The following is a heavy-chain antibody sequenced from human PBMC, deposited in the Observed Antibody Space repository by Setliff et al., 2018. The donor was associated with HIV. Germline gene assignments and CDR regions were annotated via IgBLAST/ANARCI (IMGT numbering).Heavy chain of an antibody. CDR2: INPNSGGT. Sequence: ASVKVSCKASGYTFTGHYMHWVRQAPGQGLEWMGRINPNSGGTNYAQKFQGWVTMTRDTSISTAYMELSRLRSDDTAVYYCARGTYYNFWSGYYIDWFDPWGQGTLVTVSS. J-gene: IGHJ5*02. CDR1: GYTFTGHY. D-gene: IGHD3-3*01. CDR3: ARGTYYNFWSGYYIDWFDP. V-gene: IGHV1-2*04.